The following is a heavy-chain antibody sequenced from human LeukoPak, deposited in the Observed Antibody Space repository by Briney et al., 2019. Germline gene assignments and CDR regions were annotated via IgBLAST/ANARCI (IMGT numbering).Heavy chain of an antibody. V-gene: IGHV3-23*01. CDR1: GFTFSGYA. CDR2: ISGGGAVT. Sequence: PGASLRLSCAASGFTFSGYAMSWVRQAPGKGLEWVSSISGGGAVTDYADSVKGRFTISRDNSKNTVYLQMNSLRAEDTAVYYCAKEPRVATIEIFDYWGQGTLVTVSS. D-gene: IGHD5-12*01. CDR3: AKEPRVATIEIFDY. J-gene: IGHJ4*02.